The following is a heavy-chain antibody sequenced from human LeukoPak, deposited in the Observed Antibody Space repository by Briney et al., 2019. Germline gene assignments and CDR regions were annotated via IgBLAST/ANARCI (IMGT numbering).Heavy chain of an antibody. D-gene: IGHD2-21*02. J-gene: IGHJ2*01. CDR1: GFTFSSYG. CDR2: ISYDGSKK. CDR3: AKDGLAYCGGDCYTWRNWYFDL. Sequence: PGGSLRLSCAASGFTFSSYGMHWVRQAPGKGLEWVAVISYDGSKKYYADSVKGRFTISRDNSKNTLVLQVDSLRADDTAVYYCAKDGLAYCGGDCYTWRNWYFDLWGRGTLVTVSS. V-gene: IGHV3-30*18.